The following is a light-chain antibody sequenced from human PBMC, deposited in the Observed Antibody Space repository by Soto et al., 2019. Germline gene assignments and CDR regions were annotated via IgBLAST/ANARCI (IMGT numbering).Light chain of an antibody. CDR1: QSLLHSNGYNY. CDR2: LGS. J-gene: IGKJ1*01. V-gene: IGKV2-28*01. CDR3: MQALQTPPT. Sequence: DIVMTQSPLSLPVTPGEPASISCRSSQSLLHSNGYNYLDWYLQKPGQSPQLLIYLGSNRASGVPDRFSGSGSGTDFTLKIGRVGAEDVGVYYCMQALQTPPTFGQGTKVDIK.